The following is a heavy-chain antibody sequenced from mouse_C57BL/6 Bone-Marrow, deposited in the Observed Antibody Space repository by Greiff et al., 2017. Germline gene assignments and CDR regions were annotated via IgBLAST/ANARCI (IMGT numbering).Heavy chain of an antibody. V-gene: IGHV3-6*01. J-gene: IGHJ2*01. CDR1: GYSITSGYY. CDR2: ISYDGSN. CDR3: ARVRIYYYGSSYHFDY. Sequence: ESGPGLVKPSQSLSLTCSVTGYSITSGYYWNWIRQFPGNKLEWMGYISYDGSNNYNPSLKNRISITRDTSKNQFFLKLNSVTTEDTATYYCARVRIYYYGSSYHFDYWGQGTTLTVSS. D-gene: IGHD1-1*01.